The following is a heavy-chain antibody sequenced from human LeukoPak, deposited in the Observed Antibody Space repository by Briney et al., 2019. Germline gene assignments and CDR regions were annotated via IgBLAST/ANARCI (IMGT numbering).Heavy chain of an antibody. CDR3: AKEHNTGWPNLDY. V-gene: IGHV3-43*01. CDR2: IDRDSGGT. J-gene: IGHJ4*02. Sequence: PGGSLRLSCATSGFRFDEYNIHWVRQPPGRGLEWVSVIDRDSGGTHYADSVRGRFTIPRDNIKKSLNLQMNSLTTEDTAFYYCAKEHNTGWPNLDYWGQGTLVTVSS. CDR1: GFRFDEYN. D-gene: IGHD6-19*01.